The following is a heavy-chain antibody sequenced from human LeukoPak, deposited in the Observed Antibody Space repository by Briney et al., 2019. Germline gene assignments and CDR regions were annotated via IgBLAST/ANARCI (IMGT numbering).Heavy chain of an antibody. V-gene: IGHV4-39*07. D-gene: IGHD6-19*01. J-gene: IGHJ4*02. CDR3: ARDESRALHRMNKVAGTIDY. CDR1: GGSISSSSYY. Sequence: SETLSLTCTVSGGSISSSSYYWGWIRQPPGKGLEWIGSIYYSGSTYYNPSLKSRVTISVDTSKNQFSLKLSSVTAADTAVYYCARDESRALHRMNKVAGTIDYWGQGTLVTVSS. CDR2: IYYSGST.